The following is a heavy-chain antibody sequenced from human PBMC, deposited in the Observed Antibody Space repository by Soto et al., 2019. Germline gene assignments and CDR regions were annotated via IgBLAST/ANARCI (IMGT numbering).Heavy chain of an antibody. J-gene: IGHJ4*02. Sequence: GGSLRLSCAASGFTFSSYAMSWVRQAPGKGLEWVSAISGSGGSTYYADSVKGRFTISRDNSKNTLYLQMNSLRAEDTAVYYCAKATVRWVAAMGPKYYFDYWGQGTLVTVSS. CDR3: AKATVRWVAAMGPKYYFDY. D-gene: IGHD2-15*01. CDR1: GFTFSSYA. V-gene: IGHV3-23*01. CDR2: ISGSGGST.